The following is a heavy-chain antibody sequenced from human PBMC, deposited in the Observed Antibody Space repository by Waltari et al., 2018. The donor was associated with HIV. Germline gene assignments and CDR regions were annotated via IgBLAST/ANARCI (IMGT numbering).Heavy chain of an antibody. CDR1: GFTFKTFS. CDR3: ARHSTTSTHFFDY. Sequence: EVQLAESGGGLVQPGGYLRRSCRASGFTFKTFSMDWVRLAPGKGLEWISYISSGSGTIYYADSVKGRFTISRDNAKKSLYLQMNSLRDEDTAVYFCARHSTTSTHFFDYWGQGTLVTVSS. V-gene: IGHV3-48*02. J-gene: IGHJ4*02. D-gene: IGHD2-2*01. CDR2: ISSGSGTI.